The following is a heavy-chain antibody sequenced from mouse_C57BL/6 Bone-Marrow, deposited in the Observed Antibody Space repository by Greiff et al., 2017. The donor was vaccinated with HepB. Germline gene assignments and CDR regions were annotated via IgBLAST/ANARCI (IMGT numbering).Heavy chain of an antibody. CDR2: IYPGDGDT. CDR1: GYAFSSYW. V-gene: IGHV1-80*01. Sequence: QVQLQQSGAELVKPGASVKISCKASGYAFSSYWMNWVKQRPGKGLEWIGQIYPGDGDTNYNGKFKGKATLTADKSSSTAYMQLSSLTSEDSAVYFCARTGQGYAWFAYWGQGTRVTVSA. J-gene: IGHJ3*01. D-gene: IGHD2-2*01. CDR3: ARTGQGYAWFAY.